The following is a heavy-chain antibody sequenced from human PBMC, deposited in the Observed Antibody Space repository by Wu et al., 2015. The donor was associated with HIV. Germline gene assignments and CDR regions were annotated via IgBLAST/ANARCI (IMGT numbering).Heavy chain of an antibody. V-gene: IGHV1-69*05. CDR1: GNTFNA. CDR2: IIPLFGTT. CDR3: ASPRSPGYSSAWPTYFDY. Sequence: QVQLVQSGAEVKKPGSSVKISCKASGNTFNAINWVRQAPGQGLEWMGGIIPLFGTTDYAQIFQGRVTITTDESTSTAYMRLSSPRSEDTAVYYCASPRSPGYSSAWPTYFDYWGQGTLVTGLL. J-gene: IGHJ4*02. D-gene: IGHD6-19*01.